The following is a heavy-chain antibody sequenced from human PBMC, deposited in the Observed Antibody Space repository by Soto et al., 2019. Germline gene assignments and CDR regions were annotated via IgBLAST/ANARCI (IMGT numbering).Heavy chain of an antibody. CDR1: GGTFSSYA. CDR2: IIPIFGTA. V-gene: IGHV1-69*13. D-gene: IGHD1-20*01. Sequence: GASVKVSCKASGGTFSSYAISWVRQAPGQGLEWMGGIIPIFGTANHAQKFQGRVTITADESTSTAYMELSSLRSEDTAVYYCARDNWNNPYYYYGMDVWGQGTTVTVSS. J-gene: IGHJ6*02. CDR3: ARDNWNNPYYYYGMDV.